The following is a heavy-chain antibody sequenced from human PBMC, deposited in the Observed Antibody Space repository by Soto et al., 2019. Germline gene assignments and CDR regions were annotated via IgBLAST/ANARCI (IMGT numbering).Heavy chain of an antibody. J-gene: IGHJ4*02. CDR3: ARAVPTTGTSFDY. CDR1: GFTFSSYS. V-gene: IGHV3-21*01. D-gene: IGHD2-8*02. Sequence: GGSLRLSCAASGFTFSSYSMNWVRQAPGKGLEWVSSISSSSSYIYYADSVKGRFTISRDNAKNSLYLQMNSLRAEDTAVYYCARAVPTTGTSFDYWGQGTLVTVSS. CDR2: ISSSSSYI.